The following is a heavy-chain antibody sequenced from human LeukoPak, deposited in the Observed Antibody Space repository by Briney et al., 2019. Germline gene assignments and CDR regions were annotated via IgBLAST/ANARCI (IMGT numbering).Heavy chain of an antibody. D-gene: IGHD3-10*01. CDR3: ARRLGLGFGEYSNYWFDP. J-gene: IGHJ5*02. CDR1: GFTFSSYW. V-gene: IGHV3-7*01. CDR2: IKHDGSEK. Sequence: PGGSLRLSCAASGFTFSSYWMSWVRQAPGKGLEWAANIKHDGSEKYYVDSVKGRFTISRDNAKNSLYLQMNSLRAEDTAVYYCARRLGLGFGEYSNYWFDPWGQGTLVTVSS.